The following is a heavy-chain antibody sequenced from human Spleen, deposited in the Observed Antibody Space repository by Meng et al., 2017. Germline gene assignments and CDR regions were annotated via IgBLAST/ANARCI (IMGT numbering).Heavy chain of an antibody. J-gene: IGHJ4*02. CDR3: AREAYSIGWYYFDY. CDR2: ISSSGSTI. CDR1: GFTFSSYE. D-gene: IGHD3-3*02. Sequence: GESLKISCAASGFTFSSYEMNWVRQAPGKGLEWVSYISSSGSTIYYADSVKGRFTISRDNAKNSLYLQMNSLRAEDTAVYYCAREAYSIGWYYFDYWGQGTLVTVSS. V-gene: IGHV3-48*03.